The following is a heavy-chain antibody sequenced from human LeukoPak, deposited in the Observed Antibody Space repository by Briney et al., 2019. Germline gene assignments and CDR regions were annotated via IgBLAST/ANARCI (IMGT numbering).Heavy chain of an antibody. CDR3: ARGGYYYGSGSYYIFGY. CDR2: INHSGST. V-gene: IGHV4-34*01. D-gene: IGHD3-10*01. Sequence: SETLSLTCAVYGGSLSGYYWSWIRQPPGKGLEWIGEINHSGSTNYTPSLKSRVTISVDTSKNQFSLKLSSVTAADTAVYYCARGGYYYGSGSYYIFGYWGQGTLVTVSS. J-gene: IGHJ4*02. CDR1: GGSLSGYY.